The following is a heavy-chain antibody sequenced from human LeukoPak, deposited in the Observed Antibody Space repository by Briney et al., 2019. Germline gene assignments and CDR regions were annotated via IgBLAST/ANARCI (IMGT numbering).Heavy chain of an antibody. D-gene: IGHD3-10*01. CDR3: ARGTTMVRGVSHFDY. CDR1: GGSISSGGYY. Sequence: SETLSLTCTVSGGSISSGGYYWSWIRQHPGKGLEWIGYIYYSGSTYYNPSLKSRVTISVDTSKNQFSLKLSSVTAADTAVFYCARGTTMVRGVSHFDYWGQGTLVTVSS. V-gene: IGHV4-31*03. CDR2: IYYSGST. J-gene: IGHJ4*02.